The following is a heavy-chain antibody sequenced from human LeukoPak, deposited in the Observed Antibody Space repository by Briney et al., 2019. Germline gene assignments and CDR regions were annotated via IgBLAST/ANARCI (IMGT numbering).Heavy chain of an antibody. Sequence: PGGSLRLSCGASGVTFSSAWMWCCLQAPGKGLEWLGRIKSKAAGGTTDYAAPVKGRFTISRDDSKNTVFLQMNSLKTEDTAVYYCTTQATGYWGQGTLVTVSS. V-gene: IGHV3-15*01. CDR2: IKSKAAGGTT. J-gene: IGHJ4*02. CDR1: GVTFSSAW. CDR3: TTQATGY. D-gene: IGHD1-26*01.